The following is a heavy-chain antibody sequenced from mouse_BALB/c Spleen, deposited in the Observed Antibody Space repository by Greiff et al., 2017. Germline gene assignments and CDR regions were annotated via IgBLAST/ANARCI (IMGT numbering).Heavy chain of an antibody. D-gene: IGHD2-1*01. J-gene: IGHJ3*01. V-gene: IGHV1-54*01. CDR1: GYAFTNYL. Sequence: QVQLQQSGAELVRPGTSVKVSCKASGYAFTNYLIEWVKQRPGQGLEWIGVINPGSGGTNYNEKFKGKATLTADKSSSTAYMQLSSLTSDDSAVYFCARSGGGKAWFADWGQGTLVTVSA. CDR3: ARSGGGKAWFAD. CDR2: INPGSGGT.